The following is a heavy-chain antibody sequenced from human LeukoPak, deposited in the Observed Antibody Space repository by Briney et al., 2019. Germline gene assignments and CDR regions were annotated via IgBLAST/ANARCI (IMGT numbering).Heavy chain of an antibody. CDR3: ARGGFLITIFGVVISEAFDI. CDR1: GGSISSYY. Sequence: PSETLSLTCTVSGGSISSYYWSWIRQPPGKGLEWVGYIYYSGSTNYNPSLKSRVTISVDTSKSQFSLKLSSVTAADTAVYYCARGGFLITIFGVVISEAFDIWGQGTMVTVSS. V-gene: IGHV4-59*01. CDR2: IYYSGST. J-gene: IGHJ3*02. D-gene: IGHD3-3*01.